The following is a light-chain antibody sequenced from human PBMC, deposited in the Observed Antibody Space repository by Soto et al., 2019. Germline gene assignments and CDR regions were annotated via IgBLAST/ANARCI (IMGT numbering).Light chain of an antibody. CDR2: GVT. V-gene: IGLV2-14*01. CDR1: SSDVGTYNY. Sequence: QSVLTQPASVSGSPGQSITISCTGTSSDVGTYNYVSWYQQHPGKAPKLMIYGVTNRPSGVSNRFSASKSGNTASLTISGLQAEDEADYYCSSYTSSSFVVFGGGTKVTVL. J-gene: IGLJ2*01. CDR3: SSYTSSSFVV.